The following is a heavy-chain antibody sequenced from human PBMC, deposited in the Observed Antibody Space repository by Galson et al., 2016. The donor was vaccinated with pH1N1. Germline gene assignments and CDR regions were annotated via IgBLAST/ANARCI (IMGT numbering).Heavy chain of an antibody. CDR3: ARANNLDY. Sequence: SLRLSCAASGFTFDDYAMQWVRQAPGKGLEWVAGISWNSGSIGYADSVKGRFTISRDNAKNSLYLQMNSLRAEDTAVYYCARANNLDYWGQGTLVTVSS. V-gene: IGHV3-9*01. D-gene: IGHD1-1*01. CDR1: GFTFDDYA. CDR2: ISWNSGSI. J-gene: IGHJ4*02.